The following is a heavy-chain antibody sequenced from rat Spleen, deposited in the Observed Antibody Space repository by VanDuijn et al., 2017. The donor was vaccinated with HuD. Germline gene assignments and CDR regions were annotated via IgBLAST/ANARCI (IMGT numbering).Heavy chain of an antibody. CDR1: GFTFSDYY. V-gene: IGHV5-29*01. CDR3: TTDTFYDGSYYPGGFDY. Sequence: EVQLVESDGGLVQPGRSLKLSCAASGFTFSDYYMAWVRQAPTKGLEWVATLSYDATAPYYRDSVKGRFTISRDNAKSTLYLKLDSLRSEDTATYYCTTDTFYDGSYYPGGFDYWGQGVMVTVSS. D-gene: IGHD1-12*02. J-gene: IGHJ2*01. CDR2: LSYDATAP.